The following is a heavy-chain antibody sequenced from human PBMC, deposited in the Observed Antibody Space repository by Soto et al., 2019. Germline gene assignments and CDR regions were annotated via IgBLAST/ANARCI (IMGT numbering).Heavy chain of an antibody. V-gene: IGHV1-46*01. CDR3: ASHSIGDRYGDYSDY. CDR2: INPSGGST. D-gene: IGHD3-10*01. CDR1: GYTITNYY. J-gene: IGHJ4*02. Sequence: QVQLVQSGAEVKKPGASVKVSCKASGYTITNYYIHWVRQAPGQRLEWMGIINPSGGSTSYAQKFQGRSTMTWDTSTSTVYRELNSLRSEDTAVYYCASHSIGDRYGDYSDYWGRGTLVTVSS.